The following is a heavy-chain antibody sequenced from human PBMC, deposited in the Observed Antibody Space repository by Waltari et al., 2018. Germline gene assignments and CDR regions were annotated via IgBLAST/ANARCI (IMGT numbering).Heavy chain of an antibody. CDR3: ASNGSGSYYNL. Sequence: EVQLLESGGGLVKPGGSLRLSCAASEFTFRASWLHWVRQAPGQGLVGISLIKTDGSSKIYADSVKGRFTISRDNANNTLYLQMNSLREEDTAIYYCASNGSGSYYNLWGQGTLVTVSS. J-gene: IGHJ4*02. V-gene: IGHV3-74*01. CDR1: EFTFRASW. CDR2: IKTDGSSK. D-gene: IGHD3-10*01.